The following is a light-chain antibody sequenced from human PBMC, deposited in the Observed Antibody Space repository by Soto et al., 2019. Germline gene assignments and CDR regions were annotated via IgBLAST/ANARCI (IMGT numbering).Light chain of an antibody. Sequence: QSVLTQPPSASGSPGQSVTISCTGTSSDVDDNNYVSWYQQHPGKAPKVMIYEVSKRPSGVPDRFSSSKSGNTASLTVSGLQAEDEADYYCSSYAGGNSYVFGTGTKVT. V-gene: IGLV2-8*01. CDR3: SSYAGGNSYV. J-gene: IGLJ1*01. CDR2: EVS. CDR1: SSDVDDNNY.